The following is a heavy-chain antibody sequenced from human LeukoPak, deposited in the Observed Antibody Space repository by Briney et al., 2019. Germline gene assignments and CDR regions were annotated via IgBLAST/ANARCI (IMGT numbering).Heavy chain of an antibody. CDR1: GFTFSSYG. J-gene: IGHJ4*02. D-gene: IGHD3-22*01. V-gene: IGHV3-30*03. CDR2: ISYDGSNK. Sequence: PGRSLRLSCAASGFTFSSYGMHWVRQAPGKGLEWVAVISYDGSNKYHADSVKGGFTISRDNSKNTLYLQMNSLRAEDTAVYYCARDFDYYDDSGYQTYYFDYWGQGTLVTVSS. CDR3: ARDFDYYDDSGYQTYYFDY.